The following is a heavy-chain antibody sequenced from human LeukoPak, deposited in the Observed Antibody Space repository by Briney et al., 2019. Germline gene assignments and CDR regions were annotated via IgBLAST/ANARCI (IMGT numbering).Heavy chain of an antibody. CDR3: ARDRYYGSGIFDY. J-gene: IGHJ4*02. Sequence: DPGRSLTLSCAASGFTFSSYWMSWVCQAPGKGLEWVANIKQDGSEKYYVDSVKGRFTISRDNAKNSLYLQMSSLRAEDTAVYYCARDRYYGSGIFDYWGQGTLVTVSS. CDR2: IKQDGSEK. D-gene: IGHD3-10*01. V-gene: IGHV3-7*01. CDR1: GFTFSSYW.